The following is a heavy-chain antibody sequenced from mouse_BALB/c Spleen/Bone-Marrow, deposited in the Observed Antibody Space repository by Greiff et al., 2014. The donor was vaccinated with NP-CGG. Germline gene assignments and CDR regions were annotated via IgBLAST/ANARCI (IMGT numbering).Heavy chain of an antibody. Sequence: EVKVVESGAELVKPGASVKLSCTASGFNIKDTYMHWVKQRPEQGLEWIGRIDPANGNTKYDPKFQGKATITADTSSNTAYLQLSSLTSEDTAVYYCASYYYGSSSLAYWGQGTLVTVSA. CDR3: ASYYYGSSSLAY. CDR1: GFNIKDTY. J-gene: IGHJ3*01. D-gene: IGHD1-1*01. CDR2: IDPANGNT. V-gene: IGHV14-3*02.